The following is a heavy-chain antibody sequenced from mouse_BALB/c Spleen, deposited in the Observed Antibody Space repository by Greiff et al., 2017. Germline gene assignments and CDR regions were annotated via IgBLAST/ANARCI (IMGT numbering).Heavy chain of an antibody. CDR1: GFTFSSYT. V-gene: IGHV5-12-2*01. D-gene: IGHD2-14*01. Sequence: EVQLVESGGGLVQPGGSLKLSCAASGFTFSSYTMSWVRQTPEKRLEWVAYISNGGGSTYYPDTVKGRFTISRDNAKNTLYLQMSSLKSEDTAMYYCARRPYYRYDWYFDVWGAGTTVTVSS. CDR3: ARRPYYRYDWYFDV. J-gene: IGHJ1*01. CDR2: ISNGGGST.